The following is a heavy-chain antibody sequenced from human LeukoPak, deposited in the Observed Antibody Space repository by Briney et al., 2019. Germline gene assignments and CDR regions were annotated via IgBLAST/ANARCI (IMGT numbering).Heavy chain of an antibody. D-gene: IGHD6-19*01. Sequence: GGSLRLSCAAPGFTFSSYAMSWVRQAPGKGLEWVSAISGSGGSTYYADSVKGRFTISRDNSKDTLYLQMNSLRAEDTAVYYCAKEIGGGWYDGCIDYWGQGTLVTVSS. V-gene: IGHV3-23*01. J-gene: IGHJ4*02. CDR1: GFTFSSYA. CDR2: ISGSGGST. CDR3: AKEIGGGWYDGCIDY.